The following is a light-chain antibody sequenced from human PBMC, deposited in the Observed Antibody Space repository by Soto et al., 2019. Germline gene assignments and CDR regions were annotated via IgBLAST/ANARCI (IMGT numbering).Light chain of an antibody. J-gene: IGKJ5*01. Sequence: DIQMTQSPSSVSASVGDRVTISCQASQGISRSLVWYQQKPGKAPKLLIYAASSLQRGVPSRFSGSGFGTGFLLTIGSLHPEDSAFNYGRRVVTVPFPSGQGTRWRL. CDR2: AAS. V-gene: IGKV1-12*01. CDR3: RRVVTVPFP. CDR1: QGISRS.